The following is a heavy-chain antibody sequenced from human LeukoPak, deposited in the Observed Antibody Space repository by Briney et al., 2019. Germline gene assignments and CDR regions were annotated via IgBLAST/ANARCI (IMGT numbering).Heavy chain of an antibody. CDR2: ISGSGGST. D-gene: IGHD6-6*01. CDR3: AKGSYSSSLSGVDY. Sequence: GGSLRLSCAASGFTFSSYAMSWVRQAPGKGLEWVSAISGSGGSTYYADSVKGRFTISRDNSKNTLYLQMNSLRAEDMALYYCAKGSYSSSLSGVDYWGQGTLVTVSS. CDR1: GFTFSSYA. V-gene: IGHV3-23*01. J-gene: IGHJ4*02.